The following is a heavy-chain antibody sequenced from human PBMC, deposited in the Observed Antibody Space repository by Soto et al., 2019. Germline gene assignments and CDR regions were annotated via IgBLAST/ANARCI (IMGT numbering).Heavy chain of an antibody. CDR3: ARVAYSDSSSSFDY. J-gene: IGHJ4*02. Sequence: QVQLQESGPGLVKPSQTLSLTCTVSGDSISTGDHYWSLIRQPPAKGLEWIGTIYYTGTTYSRPSLQSQVTISVDTSKNLISLMLNSLTAADTAVYYCARVAYSDSSSSFDYWGQGTMVPVAS. CDR2: IYYTGTT. CDR1: GDSISTGDHY. D-gene: IGHD6-6*01. V-gene: IGHV4-30-4*01.